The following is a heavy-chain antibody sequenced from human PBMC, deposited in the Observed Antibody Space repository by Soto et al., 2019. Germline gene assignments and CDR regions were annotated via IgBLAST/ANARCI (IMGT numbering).Heavy chain of an antibody. J-gene: IGHJ4*02. V-gene: IGHV5-51*01. CDR1: GYSFTTHW. CDR3: VRRRGMGTYYIDY. D-gene: IGHD3-10*01. Sequence: GESLKISCKGSGYSFTTHWIGWVRQMPGKGLEWMGVIYLGDSDTRYSPSFQGQVTISADKSISTAFLQWSSLKASDTAIYYCVRRRGMGTYYIDYWGQGTLVTVSS. CDR2: IYLGDSDT.